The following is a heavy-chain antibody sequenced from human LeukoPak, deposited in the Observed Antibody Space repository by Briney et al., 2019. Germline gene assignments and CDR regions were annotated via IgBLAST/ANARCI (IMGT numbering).Heavy chain of an antibody. J-gene: IGHJ4*02. CDR3: ASYPRYSSSPPFDY. V-gene: IGHV1-2*02. D-gene: IGHD6-19*01. CDR1: GYTFTGYY. CDR2: INPNTVGT. Sequence: VASVKVSCKASGYTFTGYYMHWVRQAPGQGLEWMGWINPNTVGTNYAQKFQGRVTITRDTTIRTAYMELSRLTSDDTAVYFCASYPRYSSSPPFDYWGQGTLVTVSS.